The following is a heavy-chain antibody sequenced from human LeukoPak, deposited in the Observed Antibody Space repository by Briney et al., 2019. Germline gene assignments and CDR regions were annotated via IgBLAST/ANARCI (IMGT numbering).Heavy chain of an antibody. CDR2: VNGDGSRT. D-gene: IGHD3-22*01. Sequence: GGSLRLSXAASGFSLSSYWMHWVRQTPGKGLVWVLRVNGDGSRTSYADSVKGRFTISRDDAKNTLYLQMNSLRAEDTAVYYCAREGYFDSSGYDFGYWGQGTLVTVSS. CDR1: GFSLSSYW. CDR3: AREGYFDSSGYDFGY. V-gene: IGHV3-74*01. J-gene: IGHJ4*02.